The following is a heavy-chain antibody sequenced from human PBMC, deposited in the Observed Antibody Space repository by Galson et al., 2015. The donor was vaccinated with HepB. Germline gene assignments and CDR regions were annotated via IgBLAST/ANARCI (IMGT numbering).Heavy chain of an antibody. J-gene: IGHJ4*02. CDR1: GGTFSSYA. D-gene: IGHD5-12*01. CDR2: IIPIFGTA. Sequence: SVKVSCKASGGTFSSYAISWVRQAPGQGLEWMGGIIPIFGTANYAQKFQGRVTITADKSTSTAYMELSSLRSEDTAVYYCARDRAGGYVSYYFDYWGQGTLVTVSS. CDR3: ARDRAGGYVSYYFDY. V-gene: IGHV1-69*06.